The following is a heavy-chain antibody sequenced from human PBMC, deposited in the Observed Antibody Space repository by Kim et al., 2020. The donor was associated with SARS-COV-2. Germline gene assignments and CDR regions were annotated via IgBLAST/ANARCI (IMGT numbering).Heavy chain of an antibody. J-gene: IGHJ5*02. V-gene: IGHV4-39*01. CDR3: ARVLLISWFDP. Sequence: TSYNPSLESRVTISVDTSKNQFSLKLSSVTAADTAVYYCARVLLISWFDPWGQGTLVTVSS. CDR2: T.